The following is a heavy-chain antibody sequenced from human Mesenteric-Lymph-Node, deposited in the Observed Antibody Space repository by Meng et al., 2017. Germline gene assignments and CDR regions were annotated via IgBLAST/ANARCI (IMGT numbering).Heavy chain of an antibody. CDR3: AKELSYGTYYYGSAGY. CDR2: ISGSGGST. Sequence: GESLKISCAASAFTFTDHCMDWVRQAPGKGLEWVSAISGSGGSTYYADSVKGRFTISRDNSKNTLYLQMNSLRAEDTAVYYCAKELSYGTYYYGSAGYWGQGTLVTVSS. D-gene: IGHD3-10*01. V-gene: IGHV3-23*01. J-gene: IGHJ4*02. CDR1: AFTFTDHC.